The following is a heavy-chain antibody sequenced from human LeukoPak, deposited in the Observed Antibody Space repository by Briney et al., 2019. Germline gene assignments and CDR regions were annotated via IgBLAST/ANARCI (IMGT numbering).Heavy chain of an antibody. J-gene: IGHJ5*02. CDR2: INHSGST. V-gene: IGHV4-34*01. Sequence: SETLSLTCAVYGGSFSGDYWSWIRQPPGEGLWWIGEINHSGSTNYNPSLKSRVTISVDTSKNQFSLKLSSVTAADTAVYYCARSAFRAYYDFWSGYSLRFDPWGQGTLVTVSS. CDR1: GGSFSGDY. D-gene: IGHD3-3*01. CDR3: ARSAFRAYYDFWSGYSLRFDP.